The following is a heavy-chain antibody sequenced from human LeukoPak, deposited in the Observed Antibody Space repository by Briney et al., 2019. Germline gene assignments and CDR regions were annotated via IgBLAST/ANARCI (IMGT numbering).Heavy chain of an antibody. CDR3: ARYYYDSSGYSYYFDY. CDR1: GGSISSSSYY. CDR2: INHSGST. V-gene: IGHV4-39*07. D-gene: IGHD3-22*01. J-gene: IGHJ4*02. Sequence: PSETLSLTCTVSGGSISSSSYYWGWIRQPPGKGLEWIGEINHSGSTNYNPSLKSRVTISVDTSKNQFSLKLSSVTAADTAVYYCARYYYDSSGYSYYFDYWGQGTLVTVSS.